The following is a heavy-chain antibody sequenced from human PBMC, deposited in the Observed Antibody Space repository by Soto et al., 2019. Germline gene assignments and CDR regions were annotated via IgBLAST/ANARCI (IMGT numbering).Heavy chain of an antibody. CDR1: GFTFSSYA. CDR3: AKDYYDILTGYYTPDAFDI. J-gene: IGHJ3*02. D-gene: IGHD3-9*01. V-gene: IGHV3-23*01. CDR2: ISGGGGST. Sequence: PGGSLRLSCAASGFTFSSYAMNWVRQAPGKGLEWVSVISGGGGSTYYADSVKGRFTISRDNSKNTLYLHMTSLRAEDTAVYYCAKDYYDILTGYYTPDAFDIWGRGTMVTVSS.